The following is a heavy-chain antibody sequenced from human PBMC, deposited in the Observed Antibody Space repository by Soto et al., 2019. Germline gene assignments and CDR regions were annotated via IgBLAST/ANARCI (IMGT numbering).Heavy chain of an antibody. J-gene: IGHJ4*01. D-gene: IGHD3-3*01. CDR1: GNSISSVGFR. Sequence: NPSETLSLTCTVSGNSISSVGFRWAWLRRPPWNGLEWIGYIYNGGSIYCRPSIDSRMHMSLYAIRNHCSLRLTSVTAADTAVYFCARAPVGLDTISYFDYWGHGKLVTVSS. CDR3: ARAPVGLDTISYFDY. V-gene: IGHV4-30-4*01. CDR2: IYNGGSI.